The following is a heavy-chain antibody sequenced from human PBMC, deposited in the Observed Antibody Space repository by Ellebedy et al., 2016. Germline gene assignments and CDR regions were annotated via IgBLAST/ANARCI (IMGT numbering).Heavy chain of an antibody. CDR1: GLPFSTFF. CDR3: RQGHYADY. J-gene: IGHJ4*02. Sequence: GGSLRLXXAVSGLPFSTFFMSWVRQAPGKGLEWVATISANGDKRDFADSVQGRFTISRDNFRNTLHLQMSNLRGEDTAMYYCRQGHYADYWGQGTLVTVSS. V-gene: IGHV3-23*01. CDR2: ISANGDKR.